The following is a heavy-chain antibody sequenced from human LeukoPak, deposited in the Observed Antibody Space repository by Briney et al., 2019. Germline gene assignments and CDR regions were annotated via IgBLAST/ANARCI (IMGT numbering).Heavy chain of an antibody. CDR3: ARRQDGHDY. V-gene: IGHV4-61*02. J-gene: IGHJ4*02. CDR1: GVSIANTFYY. Sequence: PSQTLSLTCTVSGVSIANTFYYWNWLRQPAGKGLERIGRIYTTGSTDYNPSLKSRVTISLDTARNQFSLKLSSVTAADTAVYYCARRQDGHDYWGQGTLVTVSS. CDR2: IYTTGST.